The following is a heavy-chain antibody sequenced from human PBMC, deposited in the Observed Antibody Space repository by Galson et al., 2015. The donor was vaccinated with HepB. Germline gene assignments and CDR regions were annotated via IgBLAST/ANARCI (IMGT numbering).Heavy chain of an antibody. Sequence: SLRLSCAASGFTFDDYAMHWVRQAPGKGLEWVSGISWNSGSIGYADSVKGRFTISRDNAKNSLYLQMNSLRAEDTALYYCAKDISTGGAFDIWGQGTMVTVSS. CDR3: AKDISTGGAFDI. CDR1: GFTFDDYA. D-gene: IGHD1-14*01. V-gene: IGHV3-9*01. J-gene: IGHJ3*02. CDR2: ISWNSGSI.